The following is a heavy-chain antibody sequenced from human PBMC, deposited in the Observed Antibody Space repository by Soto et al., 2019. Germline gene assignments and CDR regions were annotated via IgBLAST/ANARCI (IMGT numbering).Heavy chain of an antibody. V-gene: IGHV3-30*18. D-gene: IGHD4-17*01. CDR2: ISYDGSNK. CDR3: AKYGDYPSYYYGMDV. J-gene: IGHJ6*02. CDR1: GFTFSSYG. Sequence: GGSLRLSCAASGFTFSSYGMHWVRQAPGKGLEWVAVISYDGSNKYYADSVKGRFTISRDNSKNTLYPQMNSLRAEDTAVYYCAKYGDYPSYYYGMDVWGQGTTVTVSS.